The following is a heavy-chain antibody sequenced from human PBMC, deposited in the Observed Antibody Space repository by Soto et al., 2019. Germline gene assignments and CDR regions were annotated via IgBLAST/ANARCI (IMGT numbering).Heavy chain of an antibody. CDR2: LSTSGRT. CDR1: GDSIGNFY. D-gene: IGHD2-8*01. V-gene: IGHV4-4*07. CDR3: ARGMGRYFDL. J-gene: IGHJ2*01. Sequence: PSETLSLTCTVSGDSIGNFYWSWIRQPAGKGLESIGRLSTSGRTNYSPSLQSRVTMSLGTSKNRFSLRLTSVSAADTAVYFCARGMGRYFDLWGRGTLVTVSS.